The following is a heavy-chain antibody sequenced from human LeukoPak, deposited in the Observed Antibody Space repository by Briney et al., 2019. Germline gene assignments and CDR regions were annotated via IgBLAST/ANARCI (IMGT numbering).Heavy chain of an antibody. CDR1: GFTVSSNY. CDR3: AREIRYFDWLAFDY. V-gene: IGHV3-66*01. D-gene: IGHD3-9*01. J-gene: IGHJ4*02. Sequence: GGSLRLSCAASGFTVSSNYMSWVRQAPGKGLEWVSVIYSGGSTYYADSVKGRFTISRDNSKNTLYLQMNSLRAEDTAVYYCAREIRYFDWLAFDYWGQGTLVTVSS. CDR2: IYSGGST.